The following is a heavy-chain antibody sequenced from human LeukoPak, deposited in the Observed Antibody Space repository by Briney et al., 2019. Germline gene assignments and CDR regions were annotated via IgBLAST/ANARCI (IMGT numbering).Heavy chain of an antibody. CDR1: GGSISSYY. CDR2: INYSGST. D-gene: IGHD3-16*01. J-gene: IGHJ3*02. Sequence: SETLPLTCTVSGGSISSYYWSWIRQPPGKGLEWIGYINYSGSTNYDPSLRSRVTISVDTSKNHFSLKLSSVTAADTAVYYCARSKLGVGDAFDIWGQGTMVTVSS. V-gene: IGHV4-59*01. CDR3: ARSKLGVGDAFDI.